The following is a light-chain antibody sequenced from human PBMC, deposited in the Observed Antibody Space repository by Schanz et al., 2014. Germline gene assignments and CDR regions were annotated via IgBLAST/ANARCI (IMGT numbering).Light chain of an antibody. V-gene: IGLV2-8*01. CDR3: CSYAGSYTLV. CDR1: SSDVGGYNY. Sequence: QSALTQPPSASGSPGQSVTISCTGTSSDVGGYNYVSWYQHHPGKAPKLLIYDVTKRPSGVPDRFSGSKSGNTASLTVSGLQAEDEADYYCCSYAGSYTLVFGGGTKLTVL. CDR2: DVT. J-gene: IGLJ2*01.